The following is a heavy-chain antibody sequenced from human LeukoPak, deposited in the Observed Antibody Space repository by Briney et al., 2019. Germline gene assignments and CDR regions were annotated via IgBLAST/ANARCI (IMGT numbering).Heavy chain of an antibody. CDR1: GFTFSTYS. Sequence: GGSLRLSCAASGFTFSTYSMNWVRQAPGKGPEWVSYISSSSSTIYYADSVKGRFTISRDNSKNTLYLQMNSLRAEDTAVYYCARPGIAVADTFFDYWGQGTLVTVSS. D-gene: IGHD6-19*01. J-gene: IGHJ4*02. CDR2: ISSSSSTI. CDR3: ARPGIAVADTFFDY. V-gene: IGHV3-48*01.